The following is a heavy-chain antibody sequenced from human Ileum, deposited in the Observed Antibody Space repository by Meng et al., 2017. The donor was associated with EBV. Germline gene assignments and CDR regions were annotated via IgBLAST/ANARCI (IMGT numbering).Heavy chain of an antibody. J-gene: IGHJ4*02. CDR3: ARRGSYGGGCDY. Sequence: VQLHRWGSGLLKPSETLSLSCAVYGGSFTDYYWTWIRQPPGKGLEWIGEINPSEGTNYNPSLKSRVTISVDTSKNQFSLKMNSLTAADTAIYYCARRGSYGGGCDYWGQGTLVTVSS. D-gene: IGHD1-26*01. CDR2: INPSEGT. CDR1: GGSFTDYY. V-gene: IGHV4-34*01.